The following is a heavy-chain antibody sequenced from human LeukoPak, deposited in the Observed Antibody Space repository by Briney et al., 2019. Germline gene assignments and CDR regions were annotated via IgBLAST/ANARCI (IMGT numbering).Heavy chain of an antibody. CDR1: GFTFSSHA. J-gene: IGHJ4*02. D-gene: IGHD3-10*01. CDR2: VSGSGGST. V-gene: IGHV3-23*01. CDR3: AKGSATMVRGVIDY. Sequence: PGGSLRLSCAASGFTFSSHAMSWVRQAPGKGLEWVSAVSGSGGSTYYAHSVKGRFTISRDNSKNTLYLQMNSLRAEDTAVYYCAKGSATMVRGVIDYWGQGTLVTVSS.